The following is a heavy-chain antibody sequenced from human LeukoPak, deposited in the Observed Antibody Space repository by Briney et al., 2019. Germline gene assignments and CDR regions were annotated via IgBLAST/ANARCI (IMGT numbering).Heavy chain of an antibody. J-gene: IGHJ4*02. CDR3: AKDSWDYYGSGDYFDY. CDR1: GFTFSTYA. CDR2: ISGSGGST. D-gene: IGHD3-10*01. Sequence: GGSLRLSCAASGFTFSTYALSWVRQAPGKGLEWVSTISGSGGSTYYADSAKGRFTISRDNSKNTLYLQMNSLRAEDTAIYYCAKDSWDYYGSGDYFDYWGQGTLVTVSS. V-gene: IGHV3-23*01.